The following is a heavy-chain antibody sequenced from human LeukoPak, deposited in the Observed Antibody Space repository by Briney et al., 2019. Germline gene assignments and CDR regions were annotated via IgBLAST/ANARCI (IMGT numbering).Heavy chain of an antibody. CDR2: IYYSGST. CDR1: GGSISSGDYY. D-gene: IGHD3-22*01. Sequence: SETLSLTCTVSGGSISSGDYYWSWIRQPPGKGLEWIGYIYYSGSTYYNPSLKSRVTISVDTSKNQFSLKLSSVTAADTAVYYCAYGTDSSGYPLDYWGQGTMVTVSS. CDR3: AYGTDSSGYPLDY. J-gene: IGHJ4*02. V-gene: IGHV4-30-4*01.